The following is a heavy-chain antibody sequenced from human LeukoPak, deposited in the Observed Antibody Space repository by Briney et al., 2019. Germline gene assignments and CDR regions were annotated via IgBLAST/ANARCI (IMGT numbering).Heavy chain of an antibody. V-gene: IGHV4-59*08. D-gene: IGHD2-15*01. CDR2: IYYSGST. Sequence: KPSETLSLTCTVSGGSISSYYWSWIRQPPGKGLEWIGYIYYSGSTNYNPSLKSRVTISVDTSKNQFSLKLSSVTAADTAVYYCARVGVVAASAFDIWGQGTMVTVSS. CDR1: GGSISSYY. J-gene: IGHJ3*02. CDR3: ARVGVVAASAFDI.